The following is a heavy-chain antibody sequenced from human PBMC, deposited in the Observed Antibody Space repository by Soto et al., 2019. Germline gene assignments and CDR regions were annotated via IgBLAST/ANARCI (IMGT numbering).Heavy chain of an antibody. Sequence: QVQLVQSGAEVKKPGSSVKVSCKASGGTFSSYAISWVRQAPGKGLEWMGGIIPIFGTANYAQKFQGRVTITADESTSTAYMELSSLRSEDTAVYYCARDRRAVAGTKWFDPWGQGTLVTVSS. V-gene: IGHV1-69*01. CDR3: ARDRRAVAGTKWFDP. CDR1: GGTFSSYA. J-gene: IGHJ5*02. CDR2: IIPIFGTA. D-gene: IGHD6-19*01.